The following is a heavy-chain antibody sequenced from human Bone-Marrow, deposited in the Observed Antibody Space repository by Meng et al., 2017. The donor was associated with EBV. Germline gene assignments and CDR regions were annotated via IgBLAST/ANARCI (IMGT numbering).Heavy chain of an antibody. Sequence: QVQLQESSPGLVKPSQTLSLTCVVSGGSISSGGYYWSWLRQPPGKGLEWIGYMYYSGSTYHNPSLKSRVSISVNTSKNQFSLKLSSVTAADTAVYYCARGHKIGSWDVLHFDYWGQGTLVTVSS. CDR1: GGSISSGGYY. J-gene: IGHJ4*02. D-gene: IGHD6-13*01. CDR2: MYYSGST. V-gene: IGHV4-30-4*01. CDR3: ARGHKIGSWDVLHFDY.